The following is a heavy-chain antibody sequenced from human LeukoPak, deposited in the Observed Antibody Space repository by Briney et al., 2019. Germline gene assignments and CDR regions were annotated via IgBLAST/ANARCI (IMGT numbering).Heavy chain of an antibody. CDR3: ARVVRYYYDSSGYQDY. V-gene: IGHV4-34*01. Sequence: PSETLSLTCAVYGGSFSGYYWSWIRQPPGKGLEWIGEINHSGGTNYNPSLKSRVTISVDTSKNQFSLKLSSVTAADTAVYYCARVVRYYYDSSGYQDYWGQGTLVTVSS. CDR2: INHSGGT. D-gene: IGHD3-22*01. J-gene: IGHJ4*02. CDR1: GGSFSGYY.